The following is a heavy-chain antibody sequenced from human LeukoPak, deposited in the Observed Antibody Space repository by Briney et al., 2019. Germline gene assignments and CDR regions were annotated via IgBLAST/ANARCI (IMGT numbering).Heavy chain of an antibody. CDR2: ISGSGDST. CDR3: ARVVMTGYYKGYFDY. Sequence: GGSLRLSCAASGFTFSSYAMSWVRQAPGKGLEWVSGISGSGDSTYYADSVKGRFTISRDNAKNSLYLQMNSLRVEDTAVYYCARVVMTGYYKGYFDYWGQGTLVTVSS. D-gene: IGHD3-9*01. CDR1: GFTFSSYA. J-gene: IGHJ4*02. V-gene: IGHV3-23*01.